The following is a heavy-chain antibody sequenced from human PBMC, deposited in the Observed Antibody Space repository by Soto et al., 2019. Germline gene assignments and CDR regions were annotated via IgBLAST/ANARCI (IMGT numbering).Heavy chain of an antibody. J-gene: IGHJ5*02. CDR2: IYWDDDK. Sequence: QITLQESGPTLVKPTQTLTLTCTFSGFSLSTSGMGVAWVRQPPGKALEWLALIYWDDDKLYSPSLKSRLTIAKDTSKSQVVLTMTTMDPVDTATYSCTHRRGNGYNSPWGQGSLVTVSS. CDR3: THRRGNGYNSP. V-gene: IGHV2-5*02. D-gene: IGHD5-12*01. CDR1: GFSLSTSGMG.